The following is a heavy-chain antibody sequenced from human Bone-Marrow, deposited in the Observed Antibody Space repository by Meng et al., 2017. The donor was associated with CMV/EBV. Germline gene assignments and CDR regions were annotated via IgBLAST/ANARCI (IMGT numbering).Heavy chain of an antibody. Sequence: ASVKVSCKASGYTFTSYDINWVRQATGQGLEWMGWMNPNSGNTGYAQKFQGRVTITRNTSISTAYMELSSLRSEDTAVYYCARVWSLEQNYWFDPWGQGTLVTVSS. CDR1: GYTFTSYD. V-gene: IGHV1-8*03. J-gene: IGHJ5*02. CDR2: MNPNSGNT. D-gene: IGHD1/OR15-1a*01. CDR3: ARVWSLEQNYWFDP.